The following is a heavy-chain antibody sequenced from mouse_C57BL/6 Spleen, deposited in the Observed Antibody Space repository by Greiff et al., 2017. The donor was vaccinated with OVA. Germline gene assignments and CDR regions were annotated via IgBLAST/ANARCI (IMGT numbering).Heavy chain of an antibody. D-gene: IGHD2-5*01. V-gene: IGHV1-80*01. CDR2: IYPGDGDT. CDR3: ARYSNDLAWFAY. J-gene: IGHJ3*01. Sequence: QVQLQQSGAELVKPGASVKISCKASGYAFSSYWMNWVKQRPGKGLEWIGQIYPGDGDTNYNGKFKGKATLTADKSSSTAYMQLSSLTSEDSSVYFCARYSNDLAWFAYWGQGTLVTVSA. CDR1: GYAFSSYW.